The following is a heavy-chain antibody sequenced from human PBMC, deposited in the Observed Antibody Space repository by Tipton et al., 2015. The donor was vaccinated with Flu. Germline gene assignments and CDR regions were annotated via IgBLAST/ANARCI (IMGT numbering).Heavy chain of an antibody. CDR3: ARGPGSGTYVIFDS. V-gene: IGHV4-4*07. CDR2: IYSSGNT. Sequence: LRLSCSVSGDSMSSYYWTWVRQPAGKGLECLGRIYSSGNTYYSPSFKSRLTMSIDTSKKQFSLNLSSVTAADTAVYYCARGPGSGTYVIFDSWGQGTLVTVSS. CDR1: GDSMSSYY. D-gene: IGHD3-10*01. J-gene: IGHJ4*02.